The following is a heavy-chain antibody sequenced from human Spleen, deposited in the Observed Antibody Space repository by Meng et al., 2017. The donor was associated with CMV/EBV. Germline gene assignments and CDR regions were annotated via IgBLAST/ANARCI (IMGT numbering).Heavy chain of an antibody. CDR2: IGFDADNK. V-gene: IGHV3-30*02. J-gene: IGHJ4*02. D-gene: IGHD3-3*01. CDR3: AREVGGDFWSGSDNFDY. CDR1: GFTFSNFG. Sequence: GGSLRLSCAASGFTFSNFGMHWVRQAPGKGLEWVAFIGFDADNKFYAESVKGRFTISRDYSKNTMYLQMNSLRAEDTAVYYCAREVGGDFWSGSDNFDYWGQGTLVTVSS.